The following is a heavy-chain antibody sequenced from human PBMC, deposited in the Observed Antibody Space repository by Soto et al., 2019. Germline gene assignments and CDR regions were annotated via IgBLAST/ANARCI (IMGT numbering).Heavy chain of an antibody. V-gene: IGHV4-39*01. D-gene: IGHD3-10*01. J-gene: IGHJ5*02. Sequence: PSETLSLTCTVSGGSISSSSYYWGWIRQPPGKGLEWIGSIYYSGSTYYNPSLKSRVTISVDTSKNQFSLKLSSVTAADTAVYYCARRRYYGSGSYYNLFDPWGQGTLVTGSS. CDR1: GGSISSSSYY. CDR3: ARRRYYGSGSYYNLFDP. CDR2: IYYSGST.